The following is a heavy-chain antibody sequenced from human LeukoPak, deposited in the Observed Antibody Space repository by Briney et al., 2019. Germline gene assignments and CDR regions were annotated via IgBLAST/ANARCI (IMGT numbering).Heavy chain of an antibody. V-gene: IGHV3-64*01. CDR3: ARGRAPRDYYYMDV. Sequence: GGSLRLSCAASGFTFSSYAMHWVRQAPGKGLEYVSAISSNGGSTYYANSVKGRFTISRDNSKNTLYLQMGSLRAEDMAVYYCARGRAPRDYYYMDVWGKGTTVTISS. J-gene: IGHJ6*03. CDR2: ISSNGGST. CDR1: GFTFSSYA.